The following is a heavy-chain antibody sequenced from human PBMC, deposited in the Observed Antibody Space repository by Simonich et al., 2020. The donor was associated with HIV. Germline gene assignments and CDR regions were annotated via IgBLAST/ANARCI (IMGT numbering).Heavy chain of an antibody. CDR2: ISYDGSNK. CDR3: ASGGSISSVWADDY. CDR1: GFTFRSYS. D-gene: IGHD3-16*01. Sequence: QVQLVESGGGVVQPGRSLRLSCAASGFTFRSYSMHWVRQAPGKGLEWVAVISYDGSNKYYADSGKGRLTISRDNSKNSLYLQMNSLRAEDTAVYYCASGGSISSVWADDYWGQGTLVTVSS. J-gene: IGHJ4*02. V-gene: IGHV3-30*07.